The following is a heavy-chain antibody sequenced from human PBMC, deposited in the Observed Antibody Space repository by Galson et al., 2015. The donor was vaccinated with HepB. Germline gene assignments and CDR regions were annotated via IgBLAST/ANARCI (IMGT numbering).Heavy chain of an antibody. CDR2: TIPIFGTA. Sequence: SVKVSCKASGGTFSSYAISWVRQAPGQGLEWMGGTIPIFGTANYAQKFQGRVTITADKSTSTAYMELSSLRSEDTAVYYCARGVLDYPHYYYYYYMDVWGKGTTVAVSS. J-gene: IGHJ6*03. D-gene: IGHD5-12*01. CDR3: ARGVLDYPHYYYYYYMDV. V-gene: IGHV1-69*06. CDR1: GGTFSSYA.